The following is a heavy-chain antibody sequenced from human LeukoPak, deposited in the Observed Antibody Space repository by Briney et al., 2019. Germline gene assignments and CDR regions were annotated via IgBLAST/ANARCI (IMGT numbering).Heavy chain of an antibody. Sequence: ASVKVSCKASGYTFNGYYIHWVRQAPGQGLEWMGWINPNSGGTNYAQKFQGRVTMTRDTSISTAYMELSRLRSDDTAVYYCARERYYYDSSGYYVKDYWGQGTLVTVSS. V-gene: IGHV1-2*02. CDR3: ARERYYYDSSGYYVKDY. D-gene: IGHD3-22*01. CDR1: GYTFNGYY. CDR2: INPNSGGT. J-gene: IGHJ4*02.